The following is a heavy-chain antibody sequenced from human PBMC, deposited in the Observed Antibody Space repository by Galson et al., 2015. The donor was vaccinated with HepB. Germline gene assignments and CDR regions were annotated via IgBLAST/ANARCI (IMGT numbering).Heavy chain of an antibody. D-gene: IGHD4-17*01. Sequence: SLRLSCAASGFTFSSYWMSWVRQAPGKGLEWVANIKPDGSEKYYVDSVRDRFTISRDNAKNSLYLQMNSLRAEDTAVYFCARDASGDVDYWGQGTLVTVSS. J-gene: IGHJ4*02. V-gene: IGHV3-7*03. CDR2: IKPDGSEK. CDR1: GFTFSSYW. CDR3: ARDASGDVDY.